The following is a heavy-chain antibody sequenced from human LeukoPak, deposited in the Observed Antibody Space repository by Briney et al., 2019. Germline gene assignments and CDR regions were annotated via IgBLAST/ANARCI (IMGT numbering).Heavy chain of an antibody. J-gene: IGHJ4*02. Sequence: PGGSLRLSFAASGFTVSSYYMNWVRQAPGKELEWGSVIYTGGGRYYAVSVRGRFTISRDTSKNMVFLQMNSLRVEDTAVYYCARGIDYWGRGTLVTVSS. CDR1: GFTVSSYY. CDR3: ARGIDY. CDR2: IYTGGGR. V-gene: IGHV3-53*01.